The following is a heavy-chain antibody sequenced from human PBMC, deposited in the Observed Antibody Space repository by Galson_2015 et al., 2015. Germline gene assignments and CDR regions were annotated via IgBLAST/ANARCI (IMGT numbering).Heavy chain of an antibody. D-gene: IGHD3-10*01. V-gene: IGHV3-48*02. CDR3: AKVGGSGSNNWFDS. CDR2: ISSSSDAI. Sequence: SLRLSCATSGFTFSRSSMNWVRQAPGKGLEWLSYISSSSDAIYYADSVKGRFTISRDNAKNSLYLHMNSLRDEDTAMYYCAKVGGSGSNNWFDSWGQGTLVTVSS. CDR1: GFTFSRSS. J-gene: IGHJ5*01.